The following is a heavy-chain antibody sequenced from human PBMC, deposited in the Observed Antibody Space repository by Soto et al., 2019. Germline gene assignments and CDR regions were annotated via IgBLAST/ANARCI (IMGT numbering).Heavy chain of an antibody. J-gene: IGHJ1*01. V-gene: IGHV3-23*01. Sequence: EVQLLESGGGLVQPGGSLRLSCAASGFTFSSYAMSWVRQAPGKGLEWVSAVGTGGTAYYADSVKGRFTISRDNSKNTLYLQMYSLRAEDTAVYYCVPYIQAGGTRYFQHWGQGTLVTVSS. D-gene: IGHD6-13*01. CDR1: GFTFSSYA. CDR3: VPYIQAGGTRYFQH. CDR2: VGTGGTA.